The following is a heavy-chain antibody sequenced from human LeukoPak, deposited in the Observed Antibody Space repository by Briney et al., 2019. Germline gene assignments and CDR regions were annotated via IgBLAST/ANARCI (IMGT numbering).Heavy chain of an antibody. Sequence: PGGSLRLSCAASGFTFSNYGMHWVRQAPGKGLEWVAVISYDGSNKYYADSVKGRFTISRDNSKNTLYLQMNSLRAEDTAVYYCARDGIVVVPAAIDAFDIWGQGTMVTVSS. CDR1: GFTFSNYG. CDR3: ARDGIVVVPAAIDAFDI. CDR2: ISYDGSNK. V-gene: IGHV3-30*03. D-gene: IGHD2-2*01. J-gene: IGHJ3*02.